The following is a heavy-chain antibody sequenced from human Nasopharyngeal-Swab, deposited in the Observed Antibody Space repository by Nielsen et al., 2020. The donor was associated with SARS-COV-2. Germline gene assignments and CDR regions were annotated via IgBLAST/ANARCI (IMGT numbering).Heavy chain of an antibody. CDR3: AKVAVGATGEFDY. D-gene: IGHD1-26*01. J-gene: IGHJ4*02. CDR2: ISGSGGST. CDR1: GFTSSSYA. V-gene: IGHV3-23*01. Sequence: WGSLRLSCAAYGFTSSSYAMSWVRQAPGKGLEWVSAISGSGGSTYYADSVKGRFTISRDNSKNTLYLQMNSLRAEDTAVYYCAKVAVGATGEFDYWGQGTLVTVSS.